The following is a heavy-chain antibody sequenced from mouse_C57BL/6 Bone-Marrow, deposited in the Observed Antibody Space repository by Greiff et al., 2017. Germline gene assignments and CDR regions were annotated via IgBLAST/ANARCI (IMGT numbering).Heavy chain of an antibody. CDR2: ISSGGSYT. D-gene: IGHD2-12*01. J-gene: IGHJ3*01. CDR3: ARPRYDGFAY. CDR1: GFTFSSYG. Sequence: EVMLVESGGDLVKPGGSLKLSCAASGFTFSSYGMSWVRQTPDKRLEWVATISSGGSYTYYPDSVKGRFTISRDNDKNTLYLQMSSLKSEDTAMYYCARPRYDGFAYWGQGTLVTVSA. V-gene: IGHV5-6*01.